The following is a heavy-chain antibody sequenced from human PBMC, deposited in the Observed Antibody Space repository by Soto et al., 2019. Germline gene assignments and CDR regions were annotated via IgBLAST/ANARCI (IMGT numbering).Heavy chain of an antibody. CDR2: IFSTGTT. D-gene: IGHD2-15*01. CDR1: GGSINNYY. J-gene: IGHJ4*02. CDR3: GRGEEGVAFPPGY. Sequence: SETLSLTCTVSGGSINNYYWSWIRQPPGKGLEWIAYIFSTGTTSYNPSLKSRVTISVDTSKNQFSLKLSSVTAADTAVYYCGRGEEGVAFPPGYWGQGPLVTFSS. V-gene: IGHV4-59*01.